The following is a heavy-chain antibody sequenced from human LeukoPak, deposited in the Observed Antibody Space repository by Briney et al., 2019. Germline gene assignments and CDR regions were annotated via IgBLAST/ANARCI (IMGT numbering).Heavy chain of an antibody. CDR1: GYSFTGYF. J-gene: IGHJ4*02. D-gene: IGHD6-13*01. CDR2: INPNTGDT. CDR3: AREDSSSWFDC. V-gene: IGHV1-2*02. Sequence: ASVKVSCKASGYSFTGYFIHWVRQAPGQGLEWMGWINPNTGDTTYAPRFQGRVTMTRDTSISTAYMDLSRLTSDDTAVYYCAREDSSSWFDCWGQGAQVTVTS.